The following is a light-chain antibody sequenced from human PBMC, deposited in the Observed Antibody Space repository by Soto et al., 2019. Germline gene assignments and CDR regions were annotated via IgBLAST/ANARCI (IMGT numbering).Light chain of an antibody. Sequence: QSVLTQPASVSGSPGQSIAISCTGTSIDVGAYNAVSWYQHHPGKAPKLMIYDVSNRPSGVSDRFSGCKSGNTASLTISGLQAEDEADYYCSSYTSSSTLYVFGTGTKVTVL. CDR2: DVS. V-gene: IGLV2-14*03. J-gene: IGLJ1*01. CDR3: SSYTSSSTLYV. CDR1: SIDVGAYNA.